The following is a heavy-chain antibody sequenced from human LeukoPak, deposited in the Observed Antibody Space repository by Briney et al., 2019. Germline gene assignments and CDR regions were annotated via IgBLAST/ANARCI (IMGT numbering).Heavy chain of an antibody. CDR2: IIPIFGIA. CDR3: ATPSGGSRRYFDY. CDR1: GYTLTELS. J-gene: IGHJ4*02. D-gene: IGHD3-16*01. V-gene: IGHV1-69*02. Sequence: ASVKVSCKVSGYTLTELSMHWVRQAPGKGLEWMGRIIPIFGIANYAQKFQGRVTITADKSTSTAYMELSSLRSEDTAVYYCATPSGGSRRYFDYWGQGTLVTVSS.